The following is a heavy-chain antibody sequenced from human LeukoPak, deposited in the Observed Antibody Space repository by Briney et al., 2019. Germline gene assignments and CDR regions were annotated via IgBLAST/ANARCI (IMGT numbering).Heavy chain of an antibody. CDR3: ARGVASVDY. CDR2: IYYSGST. CDR1: GGSISSYY. V-gene: IGHV4-59*01. D-gene: IGHD5-12*01. Sequence: SETLSLTCTVSGGSISSYYWSWIRQPPGKGLEWIGYIYYSGSTNYNPSLKSRVTISVDTSKNQFSLKLSSVTAADTAVYYCARGVASVDYWGQGTLVTVSS. J-gene: IGHJ4*02.